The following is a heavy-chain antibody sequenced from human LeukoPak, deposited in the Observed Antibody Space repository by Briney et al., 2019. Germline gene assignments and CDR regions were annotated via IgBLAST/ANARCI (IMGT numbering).Heavy chain of an antibody. Sequence: GGSLRLSCAATAFPVSSNYLTWVRQAPGKGLEWVSLIYTGGATYYADSVKGRFTISRDNSKNTLYLQMNSLRAEDTAMYYCALDVHVWGKGTTVTVSS. J-gene: IGHJ6*04. CDR3: ALDVHV. V-gene: IGHV3-53*01. CDR2: IYTGGAT. CDR1: AFPVSSNY.